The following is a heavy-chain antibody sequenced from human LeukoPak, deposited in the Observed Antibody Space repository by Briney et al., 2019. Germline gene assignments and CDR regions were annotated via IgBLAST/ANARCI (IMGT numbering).Heavy chain of an antibody. CDR1: GYTFTTYP. CDR2: FNTNTGNP. J-gene: IGHJ5*02. Sequence: ASVKVSCKASGYTFTTYPMNWVRQAPGQGLEWMGWFNTNTGNPTYAQGFTGRFVFSLDTSVSTAYLQISSLKADVTAVYYCARDPYTSSSWYRGRANNWFDPWGQGTLVTVSS. D-gene: IGHD6-13*01. CDR3: ARDPYTSSSWYRGRANNWFDP. V-gene: IGHV7-4-1*02.